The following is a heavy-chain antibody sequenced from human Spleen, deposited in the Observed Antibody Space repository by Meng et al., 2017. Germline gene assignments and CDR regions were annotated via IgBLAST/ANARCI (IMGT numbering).Heavy chain of an antibody. D-gene: IGHD3-22*01. CDR2: NAIDGSNYK. CDR1: RFTFSRYW. CDR3: AREFQSSGYAGTFDI. J-gene: IGHJ3*02. V-gene: IGHV3-30*03. Sequence: GGSLRLSCAASRFTFSRYWMSWVRQAPGKGLEWVAVNAIDGSNYKQYADSVKGRFIISRDISENTLSLQMDSLRAEDTAVYYCAREFQSSGYAGTFDIWGQGTVVTVSS.